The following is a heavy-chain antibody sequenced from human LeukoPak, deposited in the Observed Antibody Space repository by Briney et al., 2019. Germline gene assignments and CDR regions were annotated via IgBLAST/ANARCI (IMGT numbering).Heavy chain of an antibody. CDR3: ARRSSSWPPVDY. V-gene: IGHV4-39*07. Sequence: SETLSLTCTVSGGSISSSSYYWGWIRQPPGKGLEWIGSIYYSGSTYYNPSLKSRVTISVDTSRNQFSLKLSSVTAADTAVYYCARRSSSWPPVDYWGQGTLVTVPS. D-gene: IGHD6-13*01. CDR1: GGSISSSSYY. CDR2: IYYSGST. J-gene: IGHJ4*02.